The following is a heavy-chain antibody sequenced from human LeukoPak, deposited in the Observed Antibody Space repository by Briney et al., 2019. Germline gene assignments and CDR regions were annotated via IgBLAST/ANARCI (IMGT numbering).Heavy chain of an antibody. Sequence: ASVKVSCKASGYTFTTYGNTWVRQAPGQGLEWMGWISARSGNTNFAQKVQGRVTLTTDTSTSTAYMELRSPRSDDTAVYYCARDSLVSGYDYDYWGQGTLVTVSS. CDR1: GYTFTTYG. CDR2: ISARSGNT. CDR3: ARDSLVSGYDYDY. V-gene: IGHV1-18*01. D-gene: IGHD5-12*01. J-gene: IGHJ4*02.